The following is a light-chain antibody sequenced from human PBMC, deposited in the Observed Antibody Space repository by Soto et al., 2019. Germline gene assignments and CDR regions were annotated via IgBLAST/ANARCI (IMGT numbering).Light chain of an antibody. CDR1: QGIGYT. CDR3: QHYVTWPLT. V-gene: IGKV3-15*01. J-gene: IGKJ4*01. CDR2: DTS. Sequence: EILMTQSPATLSVSAGEGATLSCGASQGIGYTLAWYQQKPGQTPRLLIYDTSIRATGVPARFSGSRSGAEFTLTISSLQSEDFELYYCQHYVTWPLTFGGGTKVDIK.